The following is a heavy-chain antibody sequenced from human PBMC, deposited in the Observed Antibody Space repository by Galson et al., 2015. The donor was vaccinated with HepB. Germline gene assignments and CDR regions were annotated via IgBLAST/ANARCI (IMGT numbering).Heavy chain of an antibody. CDR1: GFTFSNYY. CDR3: ARVADADYGDHTHFDS. J-gene: IGHJ4*02. Sequence: SLRLSCAASGFTFSNYYMSWIRQAPGKGLEWLSYISASTIYTNYADSVKGRFTVSRDNAKNSLNLQMNSLRAEDTAVHYCARVADADYGDHTHFDSWGQGTLVTVSS. V-gene: IGHV3-11*06. D-gene: IGHD4-17*01. CDR2: ISASTIYT.